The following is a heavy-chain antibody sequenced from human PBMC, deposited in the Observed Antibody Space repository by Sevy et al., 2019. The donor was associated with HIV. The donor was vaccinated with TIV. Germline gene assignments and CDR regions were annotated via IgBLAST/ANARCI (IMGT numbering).Heavy chain of an antibody. CDR3: ARGGITIFGSLNYYYMDV. CDR2: ISAYNGNT. V-gene: IGHV1-18*01. CDR1: GYTFTGYG. Sequence: ASVKVSCKASGYTFTGYGISWVRQAPGQGLEWMGWISAYNGNTNYAQKLQGRVTMTTDTSTSTAYMELRSLRSDDTAVYYCARGGITIFGSLNYYYMDVWGKGTTVTVSS. J-gene: IGHJ6*03. D-gene: IGHD3-3*01.